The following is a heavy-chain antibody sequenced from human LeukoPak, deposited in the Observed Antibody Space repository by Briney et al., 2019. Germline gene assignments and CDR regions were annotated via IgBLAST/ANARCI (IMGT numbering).Heavy chain of an antibody. V-gene: IGHV4-30-2*01. J-gene: IGHJ5*02. Sequence: PSQTLSLTCTVSGGSISSGGYYWSWIRQPPGKGLEWIGEINHSGSTNYNPSLKSRVTISVDTSKNQFSLKLSSVTAADTAVYYCARAVPSAGVPWGQGTLVTVSS. CDR2: INHSGST. CDR3: ARAVPSAGVP. D-gene: IGHD2-2*01. CDR1: GGSISSGGYY.